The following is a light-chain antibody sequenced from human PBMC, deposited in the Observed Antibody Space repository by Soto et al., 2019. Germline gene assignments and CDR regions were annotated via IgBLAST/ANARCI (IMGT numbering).Light chain of an antibody. CDR1: QNIRSF. CDR2: AAS. Sequence: DIQMTQSPPSLSASVGDRVTITCRASQNIRSFLNWYQEKPGKAPKVLISAASSLQSGVPSRFSGSGSGTDFTLTISSLQPKDSATYYCQQSYSTRWTFGQGTKVEIK. CDR3: QQSYSTRWT. J-gene: IGKJ1*01. V-gene: IGKV1-39*01.